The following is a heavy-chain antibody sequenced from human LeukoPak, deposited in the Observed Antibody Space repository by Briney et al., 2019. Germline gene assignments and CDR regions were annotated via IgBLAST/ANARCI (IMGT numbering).Heavy chain of an antibody. D-gene: IGHD3-10*01. CDR3: ARLVRGVGIST. Sequence: GGSLRLSCAASGFTFSSYGMHWVRQAPGKGLEWVAVISYDGSNKYYADSVKGRFTISRDNAKNSLYLQMNSLRAEDTAVYYCARLVRGVGISTWGQGTLVTVSS. V-gene: IGHV3-33*05. CDR1: GFTFSSYG. CDR2: ISYDGSNK. J-gene: IGHJ5*02.